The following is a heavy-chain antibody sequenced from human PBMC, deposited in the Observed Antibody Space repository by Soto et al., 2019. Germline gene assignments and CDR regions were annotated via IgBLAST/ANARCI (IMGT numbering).Heavy chain of an antibody. CDR2: ISGSGGST. J-gene: IGHJ4*02. V-gene: IGHV3-23*01. CDR3: EKTYYDFWSGYNFDY. Sequence: PGGSLRLSCAASGFTFSSYAMSWVRQAPGKGLEWVSAISGSGGSTYYADSVKGRFTISRDNSKNTLYLQMNSLRAEDTAVYYCEKTYYDFWSGYNFDYWGQGTLVTVYS. D-gene: IGHD3-3*01. CDR1: GFTFSSYA.